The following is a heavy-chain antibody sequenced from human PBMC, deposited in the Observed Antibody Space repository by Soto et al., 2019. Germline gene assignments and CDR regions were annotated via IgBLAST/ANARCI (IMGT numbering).Heavy chain of an antibody. J-gene: IGHJ4*02. V-gene: IGHV3-74*01. CDR1: GFTFSNYW. CDR3: ARVISLVASTTFLH. D-gene: IGHD5-12*01. Sequence: EVQLVESGGDLVQPGGSLRLSCAASGFTFSNYWMHWVRQAPGKGLVWVSRINRDGSTTSHADSVKGRFTISRDNAKNTLYLQMNSLRAEDTAVYYCARVISLVASTTFLHWGQGTLVTVSS. CDR2: INRDGSTT.